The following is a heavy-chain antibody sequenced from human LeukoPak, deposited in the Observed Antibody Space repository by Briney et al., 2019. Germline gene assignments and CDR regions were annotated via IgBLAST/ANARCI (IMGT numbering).Heavy chain of an antibody. J-gene: IGHJ5*02. CDR1: GGTLNSSG. V-gene: IGHV1-69*13. D-gene: IGHD3-9*01. CDR3: TRDPSVDYDLLSHWFDP. CDR2: IISFFGAA. Sequence: SVKVSCKASGGTLNSSGISWVRQAPGQGLEWMGGIISFFGAAHYIQKFQGRLTITADESTSTAYMELSSLTSEDTAVYYCTRDPSVDYDLLSHWFDPWGQGTLVTVSS.